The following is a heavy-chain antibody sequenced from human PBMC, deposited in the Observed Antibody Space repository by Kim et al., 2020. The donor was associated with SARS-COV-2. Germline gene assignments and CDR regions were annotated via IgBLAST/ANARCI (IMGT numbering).Heavy chain of an antibody. CDR2: INHSGST. CDR3: ARDVLHVRGVPYYYYGMDV. J-gene: IGHJ6*02. Sequence: SETLSLTCAVYGGSFSGYYWSWIRQPPGKGLEWIGEINHSGSTNYNPSLKSRVTISVDTSKNQFSLKLSSVTAADTAVYYCARDVLHVRGVPYYYYGMDVWGQGTTVTVSS. V-gene: IGHV4-34*01. CDR1: GGSFSGYY. D-gene: IGHD3-10*01.